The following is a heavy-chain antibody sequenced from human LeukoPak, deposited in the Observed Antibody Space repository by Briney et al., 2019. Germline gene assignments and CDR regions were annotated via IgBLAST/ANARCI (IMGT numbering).Heavy chain of an antibody. CDR3: ARGYVSSSGYYYYGMDV. CDR1: GDFITRSNYY. Sequence: TPAETLSLTCTVSGDFITRSNYYWTWIRQPPGKGLEWIVRFYYSGSTSYNPSLKSRVTISVDTSKNQFSLNLSSVTAADTAVYHCARGYVSSSGYYYYGMDVWGQGTTVTVSS. D-gene: IGHD6-6*01. V-gene: IGHV4-39*01. J-gene: IGHJ6*02. CDR2: FYYSGST.